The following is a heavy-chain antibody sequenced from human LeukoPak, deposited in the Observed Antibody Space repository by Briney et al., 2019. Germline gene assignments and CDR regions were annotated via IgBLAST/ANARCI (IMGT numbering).Heavy chain of an antibody. CDR1: GYTFTSYG. V-gene: IGHV1-18*01. D-gene: IGHD3-10*01. CDR2: ISAYNGNT. Sequence: GASVKVSCKASGYTFTSYGISWVRQAPGQGLEWMGWISAYNGNTNYAQKLQGRVTMTTDTSTSTAYMELRSLRSDDTAVYYCARDLYTMVRGVIDYWGQGTLVTVSS. CDR3: ARDLYTMVRGVIDY. J-gene: IGHJ4*02.